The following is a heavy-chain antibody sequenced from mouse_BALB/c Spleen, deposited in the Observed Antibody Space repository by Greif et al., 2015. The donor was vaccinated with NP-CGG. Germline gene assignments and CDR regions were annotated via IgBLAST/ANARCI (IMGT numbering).Heavy chain of an antibody. Sequence: ESGLGLVAPSQRLSLTCTVSGFSLTSYGVHWVRQPPGKGLEWLGVIWAGDSEKYNSGLRSRLIISKHNSKSQFFLKMNSLQTADPAMYYSARAGVTWCFDVSAAETAVSFSS. D-gene: IGHD2-13*01. CDR3: ARAGVTWCFDV. J-gene: IGHJ1*01. V-gene: IGHV2-9*02. CDR2: IWAGDSE. CDR1: GFSLTSYG.